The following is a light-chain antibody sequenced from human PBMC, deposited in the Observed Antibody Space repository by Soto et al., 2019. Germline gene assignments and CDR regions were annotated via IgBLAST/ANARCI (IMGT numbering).Light chain of an antibody. CDR2: DVS. Sequence: DIQLTQSPSLLSASIGDRVTITCRASHDISTFLAWYQQKPGKAPKLLIYDVSNLETGVPSRFSGSGSETHFTLTINSLQPEDIATYYCQQYDNYDITFGQGTRLDIK. CDR1: HDISTF. CDR3: QQYDNYDIT. J-gene: IGKJ5*01. V-gene: IGKV1-33*01.